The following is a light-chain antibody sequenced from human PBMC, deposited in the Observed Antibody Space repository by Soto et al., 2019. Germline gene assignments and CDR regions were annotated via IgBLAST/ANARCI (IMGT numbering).Light chain of an antibody. J-gene: IGLJ7*01. CDR1: SSDVGSHNL. CDR2: EVT. CDR3: CSYAGSSAV. Sequence: QSALTQPASVSGSPGQSITISCTGTSSDVGSHNLVSWYKQHPGQAPKLMIYEVTKRPLWVSTRLSASKSGNTASLHISGLQAEDEVDYYSCSYAGSSAVFGGGTQLNVL. V-gene: IGLV2-23*02.